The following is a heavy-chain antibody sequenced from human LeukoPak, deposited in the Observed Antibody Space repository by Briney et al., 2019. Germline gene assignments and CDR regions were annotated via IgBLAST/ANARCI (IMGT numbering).Heavy chain of an antibody. Sequence: SETLSLTCTVSGGSMSSYYWSWVRQPPGKGLEWIGYIYYSGSTNYNPSLKSRVTISVDTSKNQFSLKLSSVTAADTAVYYCARGGDGTTGTVHWFDPWGQGTLVTVSS. CDR1: GGSMSSYY. V-gene: IGHV4-59*01. D-gene: IGHD1-1*01. CDR3: ARGGDGTTGTVHWFDP. CDR2: IYYSGST. J-gene: IGHJ5*02.